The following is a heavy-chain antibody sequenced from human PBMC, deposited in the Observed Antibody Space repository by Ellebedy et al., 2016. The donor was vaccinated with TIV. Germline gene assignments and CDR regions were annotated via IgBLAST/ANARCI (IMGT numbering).Heavy chain of an antibody. Sequence: AASVKVSCKVSGYTLTELSIHWVRQAPGKGLEWMGGFDPEDGETTNAQKFQGRVTMTEDTSTDTAYMELSSLRSDDTAVYYCARDAGNYYDGFGPFDFWGQGTLVTVSS. V-gene: IGHV1-24*01. D-gene: IGHD3-22*01. CDR1: GYTLTELS. CDR3: ARDAGNYYDGFGPFDF. J-gene: IGHJ4*02. CDR2: FDPEDGET.